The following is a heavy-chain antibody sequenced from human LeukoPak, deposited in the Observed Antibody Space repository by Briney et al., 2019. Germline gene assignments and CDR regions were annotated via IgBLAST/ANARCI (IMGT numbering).Heavy chain of an antibody. CDR2: IYYSGST. CDR1: GGSISSSSYY. CDR3: ARGVRGYSGYADY. J-gene: IGHJ4*02. Sequence: SETLSLTCTVSGGSISSSSYYWGWIRQPPGKGLEWIGSIYYSGSTYYNPSLKSRVTISVDTSKNQFSLKLSSVTAADTAVYYCARGVRGYSGYADYWGQGTLVTVSS. D-gene: IGHD5-12*01. V-gene: IGHV4-39*01.